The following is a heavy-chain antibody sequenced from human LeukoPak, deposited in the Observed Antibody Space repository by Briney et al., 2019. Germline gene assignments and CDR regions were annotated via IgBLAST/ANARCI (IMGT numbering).Heavy chain of an antibody. CDR3: ARDRGYSYGATDY. CDR1: GGTFSSYA. CDR2: IIPIFGTA. V-gene: IGHV1-69*13. D-gene: IGHD5-18*01. Sequence: ASVKVSCKASGGTFSSYAISWVRQAPGQGLEWMGGIIPIFGTANYAQKLQGRVTITADESTSTAYMELSSLRAEDTAVYYCARDRGYSYGATDYWGQGTLVTVSS. J-gene: IGHJ4*02.